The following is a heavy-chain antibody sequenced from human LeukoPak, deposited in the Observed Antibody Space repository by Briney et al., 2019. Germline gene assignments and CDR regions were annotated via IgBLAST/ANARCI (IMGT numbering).Heavy chain of an antibody. V-gene: IGHV1-46*01. Sequence: EASVKVSCKASGYTFTSYGISWVRQAPGQGLEWMGIINPSGGSTSYAQKLQGRVTMTRDTSTTTVYMELSSLRSEDTAVYYCARDMGSSADYWGQGTLVTVSS. CDR3: ARDMGSSADY. CDR2: INPSGGST. D-gene: IGHD6-6*01. J-gene: IGHJ4*02. CDR1: GYTFTSYG.